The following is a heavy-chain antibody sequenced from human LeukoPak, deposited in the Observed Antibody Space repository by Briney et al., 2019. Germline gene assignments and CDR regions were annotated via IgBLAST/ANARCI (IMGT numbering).Heavy chain of an antibody. V-gene: IGHV3-23*01. J-gene: IGHJ3*02. CDR2: ISGSGGST. CDR1: GFTFSSYA. CDR3: AKDRWEYYYDSSGYHDAFDI. Sequence: GGSLRLSCAASGFTFSSYAMSWVRQAPGKGLEWVSAISGSGGSTYYADSVKGRFTISRDNSKNTLYLQMNSLRAEDTAVYYCAKDRWEYYYDSSGYHDAFDIWGQGTMVTVSS. D-gene: IGHD3-22*01.